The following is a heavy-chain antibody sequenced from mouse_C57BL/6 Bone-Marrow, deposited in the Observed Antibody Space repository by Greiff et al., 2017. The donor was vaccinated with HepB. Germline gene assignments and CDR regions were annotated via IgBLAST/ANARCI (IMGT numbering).Heavy chain of an antibody. V-gene: IGHV1-81*01. CDR3: ARRDDGYSLFDY. CDR2: IYPRSGNT. D-gene: IGHD2-3*01. CDR1: GYTFTSYG. Sequence: VQLQQSGAELARPGASVKLSCKASGYTFTSYGISWVKQRTGQGLEWIGEIYPRSGNTYYNEKFKGKATLTVDKPSSTAYMQLSSLTSEDSAVYYCARRDDGYSLFDYWGQGTTLTVSS. J-gene: IGHJ2*01.